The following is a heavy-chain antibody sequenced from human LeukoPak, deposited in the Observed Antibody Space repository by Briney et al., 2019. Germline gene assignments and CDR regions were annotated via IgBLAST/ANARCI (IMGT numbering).Heavy chain of an antibody. CDR1: GGSFSGYY. Sequence: SETLSLTCAVYGGSFSGYYWSWIRQPPGKGLEWIREINHSGSTNYNPSLKSRVTISVDTSKNQFSLKLSSVTAADTAVYYCARSWIQLWLGLGSSYMDVWGKGTTVTISS. J-gene: IGHJ6*03. D-gene: IGHD5-18*01. CDR2: INHSGST. CDR3: ARSWIQLWLGLGSSYMDV. V-gene: IGHV4-34*01.